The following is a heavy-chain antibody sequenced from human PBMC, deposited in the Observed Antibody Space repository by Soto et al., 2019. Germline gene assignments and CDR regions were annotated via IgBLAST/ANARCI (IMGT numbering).Heavy chain of an antibody. D-gene: IGHD1-26*01. CDR1: GGSISSSNYY. CDR3: ASPLWERGEYYYYVMDV. CDR2: IYYSGST. V-gene: IGHV4-39*01. Sequence: SETLSLTCTVSGGSISSSNYYWGWVRQPPGKGLEWIGTIYYSGSTYYNPSLKSRVTMSIDTSKNQFSLKLSSVTAADTAVYYCASPLWERGEYYYYVMDVWGQGTTVTVSS. J-gene: IGHJ6*02.